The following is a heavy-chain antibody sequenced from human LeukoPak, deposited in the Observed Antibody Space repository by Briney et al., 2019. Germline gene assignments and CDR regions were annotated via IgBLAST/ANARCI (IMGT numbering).Heavy chain of an antibody. CDR2: LSGRSNSI. CDR1: GFTFITYG. V-gene: IGHV3-48*02. J-gene: IGHJ4*02. CDR3: ARDFRYHDSSGYYSFDY. D-gene: IGHD3-22*01. Sequence: GGSLRLSCAASGFTFITYGMNWVRQAPGKGLEWVSYLSGRSNSIYYAESVKGRFTISRDNAKNSLYLQMNSLRDEDTAVYYCARDFRYHDSSGYYSFDYWGQGTLVTVSS.